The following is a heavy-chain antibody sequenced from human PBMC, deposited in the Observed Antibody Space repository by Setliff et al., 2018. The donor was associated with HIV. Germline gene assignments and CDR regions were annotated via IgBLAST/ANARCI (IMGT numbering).Heavy chain of an antibody. D-gene: IGHD6-6*01. CDR1: RFSFSTYW. V-gene: IGHV3-7*03. Sequence: GGSLRLSCAASRFSFSTYWMNWVRQAPGKGLEWVANIKSDGSEKNYGDSVKGRFIISRDNAKNSLYLEMNSLRAEDTAVYYCARGHYSSSSGWGQGALVTVPQ. CDR2: IKSDGSEK. J-gene: IGHJ4*02. CDR3: ARGHYSSSSG.